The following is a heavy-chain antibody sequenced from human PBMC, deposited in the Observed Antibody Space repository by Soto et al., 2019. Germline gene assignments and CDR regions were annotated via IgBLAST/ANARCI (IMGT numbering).Heavy chain of an antibody. Sequence: SETLSLTCTVSGASMNSYHWSWIRQPAGKGLEWIGHIHSSGSTNYNPSLKSRVTMSVDTSKNQFSLRLMSLTAADTAVYYCARCRDAFGFDPWGQGTLVTVSS. CDR1: GASMNSYH. J-gene: IGHJ5*02. CDR3: ARCRDAFGFDP. CDR2: IHSSGST. D-gene: IGHD2-15*01. V-gene: IGHV4-4*07.